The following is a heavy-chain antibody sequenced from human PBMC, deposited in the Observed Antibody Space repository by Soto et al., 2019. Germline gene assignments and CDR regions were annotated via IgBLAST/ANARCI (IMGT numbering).Heavy chain of an antibody. V-gene: IGHV3-23*01. CDR2: ISGSGANT. Sequence: GGSLRLSCAAPGFTFSVYAMTWVRQAPGKGLEWVSSISGSGANTYYADSVKGRFIISRDNSKDTVSLQMNSLRADDTAVYYCGKSPDFYYYGMDVWGQGTTVT. CDR3: GKSPDFYYYGMDV. J-gene: IGHJ6*02. CDR1: GFTFSVYA.